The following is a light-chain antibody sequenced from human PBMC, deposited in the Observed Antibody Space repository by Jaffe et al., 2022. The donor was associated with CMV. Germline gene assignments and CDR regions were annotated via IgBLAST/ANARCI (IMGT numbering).Light chain of an antibody. Sequence: QSVLTQPPSVSGAPGQGVTISCTGSSSNIGAPYDVHWYQQLPGTAPKLLIYGTSNRPSGVPDRFSGSKSDTSASLAITGVQAEDEADYYCQSYDDSLSGWVFGGGTKLTVL. CDR3: QSYDDSLSGWV. CDR1: SSNIGAPYD. V-gene: IGLV1-40*01. CDR2: GTS. J-gene: IGLJ3*02.